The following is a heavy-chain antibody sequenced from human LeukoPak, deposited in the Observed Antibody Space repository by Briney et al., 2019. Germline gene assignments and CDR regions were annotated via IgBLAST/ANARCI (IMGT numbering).Heavy chain of an antibody. V-gene: IGHV1-46*01. Sequence: ASVKVSCKASGYTFTSYYMHWVRQAPGQGLEWMGIINPSGGSTSYAQKFQGRVTMTRDMSTSTVYMELSSLRSEDTAVYYCARGGIAVAPSTRRLEDRDNWFDPRGQGTLVTVSS. CDR2: INPSGGST. D-gene: IGHD6-19*01. J-gene: IGHJ5*02. CDR3: ARGGIAVAPSTRRLEDRDNWFDP. CDR1: GYTFTSYY.